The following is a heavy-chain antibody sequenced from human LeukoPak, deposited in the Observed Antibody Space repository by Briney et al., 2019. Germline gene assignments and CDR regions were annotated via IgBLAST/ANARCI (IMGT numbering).Heavy chain of an antibody. D-gene: IGHD6-19*01. V-gene: IGHV3-30*18. Sequence: PGGSLRLSCAASGFTFSSYGMHWVRQAPGKGLEWVAVISYDGSNKYYADSVKGRFTISRDNSKNTLYLQVNSLRAEDTAVYYCAKDPSSGPTTNDYCGQGTLVTVSS. CDR2: ISYDGSNK. CDR3: AKDPSSGPTTNDY. J-gene: IGHJ4*02. CDR1: GFTFSSYG.